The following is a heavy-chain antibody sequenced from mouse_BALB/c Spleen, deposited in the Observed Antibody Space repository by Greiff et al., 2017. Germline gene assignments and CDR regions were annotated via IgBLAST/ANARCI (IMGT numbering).Heavy chain of an antibody. CDR3: ARSGFITTVVGAMDY. D-gene: IGHD1-1*01. CDR1: GYTFTSYT. J-gene: IGHJ4*01. Sequence: VQGVESGAELARPGASVKMSCKASGYTFTSYTMHWVKQRPGQGLEWIGYINPSSGYTNYNQKFKDKATLTADKSSSTAYMQLSSLTSEDSAVYYCARSGFITTVVGAMDYWGQGTSVTVSS. V-gene: IGHV1-4*01. CDR2: INPSSGYT.